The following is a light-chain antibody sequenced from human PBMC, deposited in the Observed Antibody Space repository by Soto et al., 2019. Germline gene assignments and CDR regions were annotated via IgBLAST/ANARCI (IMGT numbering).Light chain of an antibody. CDR3: QQLNSYPIAT. V-gene: IGKV1-9*01. CDR1: QDISNF. J-gene: IGKJ4*01. CDR2: AAS. Sequence: DIQLTQSPSFLSASVGDRVTITCRASQDISNFLAWYQQKPGKAPKLLIYAASTLQSGVPSRFSRSGSGREFTLTISSLQPEDFATYHCQQLNSYPIATFGGGTKVEIK.